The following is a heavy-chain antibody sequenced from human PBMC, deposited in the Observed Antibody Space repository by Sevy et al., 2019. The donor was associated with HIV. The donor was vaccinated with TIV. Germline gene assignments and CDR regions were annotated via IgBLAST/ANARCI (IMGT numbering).Heavy chain of an antibody. J-gene: IGHJ4*02. Sequence: GGSRRLSCAASGFKFNTHWMHWVRQAPGKGLVWVSRINSDRKITDYADSVKGRFAISRDNAKNTLYLQMDNQRHDDTAVYYCAGGTAGVFQYWGQGSLVTVSS. CDR2: INSDRKIT. V-gene: IGHV3-74*01. D-gene: IGHD6-25*01. CDR1: GFKFNTHW. CDR3: AGGTAGVFQY.